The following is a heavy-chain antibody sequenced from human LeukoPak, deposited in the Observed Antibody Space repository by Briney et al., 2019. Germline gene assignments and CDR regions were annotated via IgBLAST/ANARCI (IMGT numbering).Heavy chain of an antibody. J-gene: IGHJ4*02. V-gene: IGHV3-7*01. Sequence: PGGSLRLSCAAAGFTSRAYMTSWVPQAPGKGLEWVASIKQDGSETYYVDSVKGRFTISRDNSKNTLYLQMNSLKAEDTAVYFCARDHEPDYFVFWGQETLVIVSS. CDR2: IKQDGSET. CDR1: GFTSRAYM. CDR3: ARDHEPDYFVF.